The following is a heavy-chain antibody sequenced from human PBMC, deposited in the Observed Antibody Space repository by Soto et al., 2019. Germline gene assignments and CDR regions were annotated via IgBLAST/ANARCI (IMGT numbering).Heavy chain of an antibody. V-gene: IGHV1-69*01. CDR3: AVGDPSDY. J-gene: IGHJ4*02. CDR2: IIPFFGSP. D-gene: IGHD2-21*02. Sequence: QVQLVQSGSEVQKPGSSVKVSCKASGDTFSSYAISWVRQAPGQGLEWMGGIIPFFGSPKCAQKFQGRLTITADESTSTAYLQLSSLRSEDTAVYYCAVGDPSDYWGQGTLIPVSS. CDR1: GDTFSSYA.